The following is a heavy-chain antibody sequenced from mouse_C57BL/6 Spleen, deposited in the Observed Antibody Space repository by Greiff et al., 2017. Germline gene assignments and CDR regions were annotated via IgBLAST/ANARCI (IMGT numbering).Heavy chain of an antibody. Sequence: VKLVESGPELVKPGASVKISCKASGYTFTDYYINWVKQRPGQGLEWIGWIFPGSGSTYYNEKFKGKATLTVDKSSSTAYMLLSSLTSEDSAVYFCAREEGLLLRSWFAYWGQGTLVTVSA. J-gene: IGHJ3*01. V-gene: IGHV1-75*01. CDR2: IFPGSGST. CDR3: AREEGLLLRSWFAY. D-gene: IGHD1-1*01. CDR1: GYTFTDYY.